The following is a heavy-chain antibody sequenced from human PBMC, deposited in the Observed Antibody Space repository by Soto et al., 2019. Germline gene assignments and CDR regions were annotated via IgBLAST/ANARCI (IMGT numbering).Heavy chain of an antibody. CDR2: ISHDGRNN. CDR1: GFTLSTYA. V-gene: IGHV3-30*04. Sequence: QVQVVESGGGVVQPGRSLRLSCAASGFTLSTYAMHWVRQAPGKGLEWVAVISHDGRNNYYADSLKGQFTISRDNSKSTVSLQMNSLRAEDTAVYYCARDRDEDGGTSDAFDMWGQGTMVTVSS. J-gene: IGHJ3*02. D-gene: IGHD2-15*01. CDR3: ARDRDEDGGTSDAFDM.